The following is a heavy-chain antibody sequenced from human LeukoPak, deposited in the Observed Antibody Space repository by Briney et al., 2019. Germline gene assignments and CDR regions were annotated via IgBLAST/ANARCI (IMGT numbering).Heavy chain of an antibody. V-gene: IGHV7-4-1*02. CDR2: INTNTGNP. Sequence: GASVKVSCKASGYTFNKYAMNWVRQAPGQGLEWMGWINTNTGNPAYAQGFTGRFVFSLDTSVSTTYLEINSLKAEDTAVYYCARGHCYIPPDHWGQGTLVTVSS. CDR3: ARGHCYIPPDH. D-gene: IGHD2-2*02. J-gene: IGHJ5*02. CDR1: GYTFNKYA.